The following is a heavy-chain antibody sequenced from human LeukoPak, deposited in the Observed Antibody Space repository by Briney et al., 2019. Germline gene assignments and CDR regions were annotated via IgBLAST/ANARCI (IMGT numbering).Heavy chain of an antibody. V-gene: IGHV3-53*01. D-gene: IGHD3-22*01. CDR2: IYGVDST. CDR1: GFTVSSNY. Sequence: PGGSLRLSCAASGFTVSSNYMSWVRQAPGKGLEWVSVIYGVDSTYYADSVKGRFTISRDNSKNTLYLQMNSLRAEDTAVYYCASLSPPYYDSSGDPYWGQGTLVTVSS. CDR3: ASLSPPYYDSSGDPY. J-gene: IGHJ4*02.